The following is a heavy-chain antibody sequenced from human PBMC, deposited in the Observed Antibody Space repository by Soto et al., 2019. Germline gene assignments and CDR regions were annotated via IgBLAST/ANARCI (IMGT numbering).Heavy chain of an antibody. CDR2: ISAYDGDT. CDR1: GFTFSDYG. J-gene: IGHJ3*01. CDR3: ARAKEQQMSHAFDF. Sequence: QVHLVQSGTEVKKPGASVKVSCKTSGFTFSDYGFSWVRQAPGQGLEWMGWISAYDGDTKYAQKLQGRVTMTTDTSATTVYMELRSLRSDDTAVYYCARAKEQQMSHAFDFWGQGTMVTVSS. D-gene: IGHD6-13*01. V-gene: IGHV1-18*01.